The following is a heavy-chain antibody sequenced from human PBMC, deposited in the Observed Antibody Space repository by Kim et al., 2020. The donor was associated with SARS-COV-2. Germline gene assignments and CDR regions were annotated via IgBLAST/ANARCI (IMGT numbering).Heavy chain of an antibody. V-gene: IGHV3-23*01. CDR3: ARVLGPNYFDY. CDR1: GFTFSSYA. CDR2: VSTSGGST. J-gene: IGHJ4*02. Sequence: GGSLRLSCAASGFTFSSYAMSWVRQAPGEGLEWVSTVSTSGGSTFYAYSVKGRFSISRDNSQSTLYLQMNSLRAEDTAAYYCARVLGPNYFDYWGQGTLVAVSS.